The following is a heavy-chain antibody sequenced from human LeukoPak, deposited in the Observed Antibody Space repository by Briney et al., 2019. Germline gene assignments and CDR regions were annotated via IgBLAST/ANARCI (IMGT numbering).Heavy chain of an antibody. CDR2: IKSKTDGGTT. V-gene: IGHV3-15*01. CDR1: GFTFSNAW. D-gene: IGHD3-9*01. Sequence: GGSLRLSCAASGFTFSNAWMSWVRQAPGKGLEWVGRIKSKTDGGTTDYAAPVKGRFTISRDDSKNTLYLQMNSLKTEDTAVFYCTTNYDILTGYPDDAFDIWGQGTMVTVSS. CDR3: TTNYDILTGYPDDAFDI. J-gene: IGHJ3*02.